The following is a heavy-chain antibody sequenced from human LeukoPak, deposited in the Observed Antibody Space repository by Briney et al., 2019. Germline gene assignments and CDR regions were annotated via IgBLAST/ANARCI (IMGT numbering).Heavy chain of an antibody. J-gene: IGHJ6*02. CDR2: INHSGRT. CDR3: ARGRCSGGSCYSRFNYYGMDV. CDR1: GGSFSGYY. V-gene: IGHV4-34*01. D-gene: IGHD2-15*01. Sequence: SETLSLTCAVYGGSFSGYYWSWIRKPPGKGLDRIGEINHSGRTNYNPSLKSRVTISVDTSKNQFSLKLSSVTAADTAVYYCARGRCSGGSCYSRFNYYGMDVWGQGTTVTVSS.